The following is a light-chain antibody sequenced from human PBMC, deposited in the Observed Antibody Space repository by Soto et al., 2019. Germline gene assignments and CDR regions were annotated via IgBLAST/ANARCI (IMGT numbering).Light chain of an antibody. V-gene: IGLV2-14*01. Sequence: QSVLTQPASVSGSPGQSITISCTGTSSDVGAYDYVSWYQQHPGKAPKLMIYDVSDRPSGVSDRFSGSKSGNTASLTISGLQAEDEADYYCKSYTSTSTPWVFGGGTQLTVL. J-gene: IGLJ3*02. CDR3: KSYTSTSTPWV. CDR2: DVS. CDR1: SSDVGAYDY.